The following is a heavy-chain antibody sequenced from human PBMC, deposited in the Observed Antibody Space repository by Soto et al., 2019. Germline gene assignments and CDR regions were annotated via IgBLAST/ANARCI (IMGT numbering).Heavy chain of an antibody. CDR3: ARRAGIAARPFDY. Sequence: PSETLSLTCTVSGGSISSSSYYWGWIRQPPGKRLEWIGSIYYSGSTYYNPSLKSRVTISVDTSKNQFSLKLSSVTAADTAVYYCARRAGIAARPFDYWGQGTLVTVSS. V-gene: IGHV4-39*01. D-gene: IGHD6-6*01. CDR1: GGSISSSSYY. CDR2: IYYSGST. J-gene: IGHJ4*02.